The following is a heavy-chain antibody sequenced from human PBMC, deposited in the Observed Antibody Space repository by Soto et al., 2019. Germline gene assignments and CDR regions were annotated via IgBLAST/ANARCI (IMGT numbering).Heavy chain of an antibody. D-gene: IGHD2-15*01. J-gene: IGHJ5*02. V-gene: IGHV4-34*01. CDR1: GESFSGNF. CDR3: ARGPGYCSAGSCYSGWFDP. CDR2: VNHNRRT. Sequence: PPETLSLTCAVYGESFSGNFWSWIRQPPGKGLEWIGDVNHNRRTNYNPSLKSRVTMSVDTYKNQIYLNLTSVTAADTAVYFCARGPGYCSAGSCYSGWFDPWGQGTLVTVSS.